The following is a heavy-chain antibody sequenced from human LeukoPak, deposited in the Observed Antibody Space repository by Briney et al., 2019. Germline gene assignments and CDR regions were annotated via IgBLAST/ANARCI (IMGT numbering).Heavy chain of an antibody. CDR3: ARDPATGNAKGVGFDP. D-gene: IGHD2-8*01. V-gene: IGHV3-30-3*01. CDR1: GFTFSSYA. J-gene: IGHJ5*02. CDR2: ISYDGSNK. Sequence: PGGSLRLSCAASGFTFSSYAMHWVRQAPGKGLEWVAVISYDGSNKYYADSVKGRFTISRDNSKNTLYLQMNSLRAEDTAVYYCARDPATGNAKGVGFDPWGQGTLVTVSS.